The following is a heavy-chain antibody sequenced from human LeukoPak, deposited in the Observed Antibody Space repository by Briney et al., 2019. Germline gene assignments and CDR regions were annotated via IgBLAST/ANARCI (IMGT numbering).Heavy chain of an antibody. CDR2: IYPSDSDT. CDR1: GYRFTSYW. CDR3: ARAEVPAFDI. J-gene: IGHJ3*02. V-gene: IGHV5-51*01. Sequence: GASLKISCKGSGYRFTSYWIGWVRQVPGKGLEWMGIIYPSDSDTRYSPSFQGQVTISADKSISTAYLQWSSLKASDTAMYFCARAEVPAFDIWGQGTMVTVSS.